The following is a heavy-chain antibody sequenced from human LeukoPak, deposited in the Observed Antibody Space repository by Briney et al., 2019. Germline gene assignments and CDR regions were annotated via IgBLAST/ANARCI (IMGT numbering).Heavy chain of an antibody. CDR3: ARDGPSWGLL. J-gene: IGHJ4*02. V-gene: IGHV4-4*07. D-gene: IGHD7-27*01. CDR1: GGSICGYN. Sequence: SETLSLTCTVSGGSICGYNSSWIRDPPGERLGWIGRIYTPGSANYNPSLKSRVTMSLDTSKNLFSLKLNSVTAADTAVYYCARDGPSWGLLWGQGALVTVSS. CDR2: IYTPGSA.